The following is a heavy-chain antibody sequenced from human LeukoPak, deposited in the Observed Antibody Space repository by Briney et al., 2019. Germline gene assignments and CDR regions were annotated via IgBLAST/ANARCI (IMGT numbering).Heavy chain of an antibody. J-gene: IGHJ4*02. D-gene: IGHD4-11*01. CDR2: IRSKANSYAT. V-gene: IGHV3-73*01. CDR1: GFTFSGSA. CDR3: ARELDDYSNPRFDY. Sequence: SGGSLRLSCAASGFTFSGSAMHWVRQASGKGLEWVGRIRSKANSYATAYAASVKGRFTISRDDSKNTAYLQMNSLRAEDTAVYYCARELDDYSNPRFDYWGQGTLVTVSS.